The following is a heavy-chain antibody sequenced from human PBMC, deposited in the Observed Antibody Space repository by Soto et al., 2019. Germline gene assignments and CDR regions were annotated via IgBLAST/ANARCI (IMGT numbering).Heavy chain of an antibody. Sequence: SETLSLTCTVSGGSISSGGYYWSWIRQHPGKGLEWIGYIYYSGSTYYNPSLKSRVTISVDTSKNQFSLKLSSVTAADTAVYYCARDAGRTMPWFDPWGQGTLVTVSS. CDR2: IYYSGST. V-gene: IGHV4-31*03. CDR3: ARDAGRTMPWFDP. CDR1: GGSISSGGYY. J-gene: IGHJ5*02. D-gene: IGHD2-2*01.